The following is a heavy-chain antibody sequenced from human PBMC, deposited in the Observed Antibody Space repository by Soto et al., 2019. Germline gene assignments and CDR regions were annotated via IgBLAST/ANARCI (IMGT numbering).Heavy chain of an antibody. V-gene: IGHV3-30*03. J-gene: IGHJ4*02. Sequence: QVQLVESGGGVVQPGRSLRLSCAASGFTFSSYGMHWVRQAPGKGLEWVAVISYDGSNKYYADSVKGRFTISRDNSKNTLYLQMNSLRAEDTAVYYCAILWCGELTHDYWGQGTLVTVSS. CDR2: ISYDGSNK. D-gene: IGHD3-10*01. CDR3: AILWCGELTHDY. CDR1: GFTFSSYG.